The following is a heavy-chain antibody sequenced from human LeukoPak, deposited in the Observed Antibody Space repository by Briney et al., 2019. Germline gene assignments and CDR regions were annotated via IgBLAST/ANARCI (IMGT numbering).Heavy chain of an antibody. Sequence: SETLSLTCAVYGGSFSGYYWSWIRQPPGKGLEWIGEINHSGSTNYNPPLKSRVTISVDTSKNQFSLKLSSVTAADTAVYYCAREAVVVPAAIWARWFDPWGQGTLVTVSS. CDR1: GGSFSGYY. CDR2: INHSGST. D-gene: IGHD2-2*02. CDR3: AREAVVVPAAIWARWFDP. J-gene: IGHJ5*02. V-gene: IGHV4-34*01.